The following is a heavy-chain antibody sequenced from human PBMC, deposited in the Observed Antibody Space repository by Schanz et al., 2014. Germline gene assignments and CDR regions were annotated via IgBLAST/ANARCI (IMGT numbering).Heavy chain of an antibody. D-gene: IGHD6-13*01. Sequence: VQVVESGGGVVQPGGSLRLSCAASGFTFSSFGMHWVRQAPGKGLEWVAFIQNDGSNYYHADSVKGRFTISRDNSKNTLYLQINSLRTEDTAVFYCAKGLGTRSNNFDYWGQGTLVTVSS. CDR2: IQNDGSNY. CDR3: AKGLGTRSNNFDY. CDR1: GFTFSSFG. V-gene: IGHV3-30*02. J-gene: IGHJ4*02.